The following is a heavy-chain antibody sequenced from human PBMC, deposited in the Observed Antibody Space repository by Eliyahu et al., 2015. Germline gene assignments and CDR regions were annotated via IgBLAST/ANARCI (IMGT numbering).Heavy chain of an antibody. V-gene: IGHV6-1*01. CDR3: ARTVAGTNASPFDY. Sequence: QVQLQQSGPGLVKPSQTLSLTCXXSGDXVXXXXAAWNWIRQSPSRGLEWLGRTYYRSKWYNDYAVSVKSRITINPDTSKNQFSLQLNSVTPEDTAVYYCARTVAGTNASPFDYWGQGTLVTVSS. CDR1: GDXVXXXXAA. J-gene: IGHJ4*02. D-gene: IGHD6-19*01. CDR2: TYYRSKWYN.